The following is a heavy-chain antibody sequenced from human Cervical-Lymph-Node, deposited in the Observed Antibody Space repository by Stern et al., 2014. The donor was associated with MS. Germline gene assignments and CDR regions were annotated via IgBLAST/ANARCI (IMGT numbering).Heavy chain of an antibody. CDR2: LWDDGINK. J-gene: IGHJ4*02. Sequence: QVQLVESGGGVVQPGRSLRLSCAASGLTLSSFGVHWVRQARGKGLEWVAGLWDDGINKYYADFVKGRFTISRDNSKKTLYLQMNSLRVEDTAIYYCARDPGGYSDYDIDYWGQGTLVTVSS. D-gene: IGHD5-12*01. CDR3: ARDPGGYSDYDIDY. V-gene: IGHV3-33*01. CDR1: GLTLSSFG.